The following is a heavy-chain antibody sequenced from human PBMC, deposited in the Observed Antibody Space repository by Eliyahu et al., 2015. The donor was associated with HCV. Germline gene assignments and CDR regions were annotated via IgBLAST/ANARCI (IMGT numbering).Heavy chain of an antibody. CDR2: ILPVFGSS. CDR3: ATVRASVTHRAEYFQH. V-gene: IGHV1-69*01. J-gene: IGHJ1*01. CDR1: GGTFRTLS. D-gene: IGHD5/OR15-5a*01. Sequence: EVKKPGSSVKVSCKASGGTFRTLSINWVRQAPGQGLEWMGRILPVFGSSNYAQKFQGRVSITADESTATAYLELNSLTSDDTAIFYCATVRASVTHRAEYFQHWGQGTLVTVS.